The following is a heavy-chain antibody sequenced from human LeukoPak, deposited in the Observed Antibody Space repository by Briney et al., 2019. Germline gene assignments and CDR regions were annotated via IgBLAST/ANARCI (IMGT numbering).Heavy chain of an antibody. CDR3: ARGTYDHVWGSLYYFDS. J-gene: IGHJ4*02. CDR2: IKKDGSEK. V-gene: IGHV3-7*04. CDR1: GFTFSSYA. Sequence: PGGSLRLSCAASGFTFSSYAMSWVRQAPGKGLEWVANIKKDGSEKYYVDSVKGRFTISRDNAKNSLYLQMNSLRAEDTAVYYCARGTYDHVWGSLYYFDSWGQGTLVTVSS. D-gene: IGHD3-16*01.